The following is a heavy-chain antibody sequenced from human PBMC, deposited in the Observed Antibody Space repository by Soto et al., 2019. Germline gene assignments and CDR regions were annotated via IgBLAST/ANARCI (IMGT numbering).Heavy chain of an antibody. D-gene: IGHD5-18*01. CDR2: IHYRGST. CDR3: ARGGNSYVPPSNAMDV. V-gene: IGHV4-30-4*01. CDR1: GGSISSGDYY. J-gene: IGHJ6*02. Sequence: QVQLQESGPGLVKPSQTLSLTCSVSGGSISSGDYYWSWIRQPPGKGLEWIGYIHYRGSTYYNPSLKSRLTISVDTSKNQFSLKLTSVTAADSAVYYCARGGNSYVPPSNAMDVWGQGTTVTVSS.